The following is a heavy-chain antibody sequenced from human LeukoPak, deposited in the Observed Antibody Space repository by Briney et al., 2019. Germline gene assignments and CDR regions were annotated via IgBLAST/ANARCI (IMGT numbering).Heavy chain of an antibody. CDR1: GVSISDFW. CDR2: MKQDGSEI. Sequence: GGSLRLSCAASGVSISDFWMNWVRQTPGKGLEWLANMKQDGSEIYYLDSVKGRFTISRDNAKNSVYLQMNSLRAEDTAVYHCMRGVRGGTQLDAFDIWGQGTTVTVSS. V-gene: IGHV3-7*01. D-gene: IGHD3-10*01. J-gene: IGHJ3*02. CDR3: MRGVRGGTQLDAFDI.